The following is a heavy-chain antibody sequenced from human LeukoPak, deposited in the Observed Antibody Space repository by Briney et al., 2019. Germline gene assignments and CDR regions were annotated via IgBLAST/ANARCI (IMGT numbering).Heavy chain of an antibody. CDR2: ISSSGSTI. D-gene: IGHD3-10*02. V-gene: IGHV3-48*04. Sequence: GGSLRLSCAASGFTFSSYSMNWVRQAPGKGLEWVSYISSSGSTIYYVDSVKGRFTISRDNAKNSLYLQMNSLRAEDTAVYYCAELGITMIGGVWGKGTTVTISS. CDR1: GFTFSSYS. CDR3: AELGITMIGGV. J-gene: IGHJ6*04.